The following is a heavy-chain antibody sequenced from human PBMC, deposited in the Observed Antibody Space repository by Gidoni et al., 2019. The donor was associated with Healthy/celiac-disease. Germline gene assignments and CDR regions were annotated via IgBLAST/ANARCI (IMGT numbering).Heavy chain of an antibody. CDR1: GFTFSGSA. CDR2: IRSKANSYAT. CDR3: TRGGHYGDLNWFDP. D-gene: IGHD4-17*01. J-gene: IGHJ5*02. Sequence: EVQLVESGGGLVQPGGSLKLSCAASGFTFSGSAMHWVRQASGKGLEWVGRIRSKANSYATAYAASVKGRFTISRDDSKNTAYLQMNSLKTEDTAVYYCTRGGHYGDLNWFDPWGQGTLVTVSS. V-gene: IGHV3-73*02.